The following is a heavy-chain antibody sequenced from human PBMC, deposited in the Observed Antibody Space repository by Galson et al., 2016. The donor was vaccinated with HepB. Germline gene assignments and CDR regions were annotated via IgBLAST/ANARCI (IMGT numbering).Heavy chain of an antibody. J-gene: IGHJ3*02. CDR2: IYYTGST. D-gene: IGHD2-15*01. Sequence: TLSLTCIVSGGSISSGHYYWSWIRQHPGKGLEWIGYIYYTGSTYYNPSLMTPPTISVATSKNQFSLNLSSVTAAVTAVYYCAGRTVDSAASAWWDGRGAFDIWGKGTIVAVSS. V-gene: IGHV4-31*01. CDR1: GGSISSGHYY. CDR3: AGRTVDSAASAWWDGRGAFDI.